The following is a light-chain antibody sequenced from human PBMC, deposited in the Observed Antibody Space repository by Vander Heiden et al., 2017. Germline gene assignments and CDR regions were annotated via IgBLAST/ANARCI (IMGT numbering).Light chain of an antibody. V-gene: IGLV1-44*01. Sequence: QSVLPHPPSASGHPGQHGTISCSGSSPNNGGHTGNWYQQLPGTSPKLLIYSNKQRPSGVPDRFSGSKSGTSASLAITGLQSEDEADYYCAAWDDSLNGYWVFGGGTKLTVL. CDR3: AAWDDSLNGYWV. CDR1: SPNNGGHT. CDR2: SNK. J-gene: IGLJ3*02.